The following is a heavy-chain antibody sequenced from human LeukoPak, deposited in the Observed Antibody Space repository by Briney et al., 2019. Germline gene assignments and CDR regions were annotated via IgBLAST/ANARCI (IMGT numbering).Heavy chain of an antibody. J-gene: IGHJ4*02. CDR3: AKDQIRGVRPRLFDY. CDR2: ISGSGGST. CDR1: GFTFSSYA. V-gene: IGHV3-23*01. D-gene: IGHD3-10*01. Sequence: PGGSLRLSCATSGFTFSSYAMSWVRQAPGKGLEWVSAISGSGGSTYYADSVKGRFTISRDNSKNTLYLQMNSLRAEDTAVYYCAKDQIRGVRPRLFDYWGQGTLVTVSS.